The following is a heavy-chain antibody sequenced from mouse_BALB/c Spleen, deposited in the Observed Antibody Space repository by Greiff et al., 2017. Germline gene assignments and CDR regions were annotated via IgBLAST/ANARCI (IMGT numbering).Heavy chain of an antibody. CDR1: GYTFTSYW. CDR2: IYPGDGDT. Sequence: VQGVESGAELARPGASVKLSCKASGYTFTSYWMQWVKQRPGQGLEWIGAIYPGDGDTRYTQKFKGKATLTADKSSSTAYMQLSSLASEDSAVYYCARRSDYGYYFDYWGQGTTLTVSS. D-gene: IGHD1-1*01. CDR3: ARRSDYGYYFDY. V-gene: IGHV1-87*01. J-gene: IGHJ2*01.